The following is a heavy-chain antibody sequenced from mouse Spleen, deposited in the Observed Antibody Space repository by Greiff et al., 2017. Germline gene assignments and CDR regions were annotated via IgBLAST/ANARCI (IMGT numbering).Heavy chain of an antibody. CDR2: IYPGSGNT. CDR3: ARENGTLDY. CDR1: GYSFTDYD. J-gene: IGHJ2*01. V-gene: IGHV1-76*01. Sequence: QVQLQQSGAELVRPGASVKLSCKASGYSFTDYDINWVKQRPGQGLEWIARIYPGSGNTYYNEKFKGKATLTAEKSSSTAYMQLSSLTSKDSAVYFCARENGTLDYWGQGTTLTVSS. D-gene: IGHD4-1*01.